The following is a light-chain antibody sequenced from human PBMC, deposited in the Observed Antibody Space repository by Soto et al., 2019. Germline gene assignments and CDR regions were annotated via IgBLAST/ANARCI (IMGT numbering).Light chain of an antibody. CDR3: EQLISYPLN. J-gene: IGKJ4*01. V-gene: IGKV1-9*01. Sequence: DIQLTQSPSFLSASVGDRVTITCRASQAISSYLAWYQQKPGKAPKVLISAASTLQSGVPSRYRGSGSATEFTLTISSLQPEDCATYYCEQLISYPLNFGGGTKVDIK. CDR2: AAS. CDR1: QAISSY.